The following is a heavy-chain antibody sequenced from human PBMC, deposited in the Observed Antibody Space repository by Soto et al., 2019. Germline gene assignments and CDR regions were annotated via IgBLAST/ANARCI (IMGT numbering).Heavy chain of an antibody. V-gene: IGHV3-23*01. CDR2: ISGSGGST. CDR3: AKDPESSGYYTAEYFQH. J-gene: IGHJ1*01. Sequence: GSLRLSCAASGFTFSSYAMSWVRQAPGKGLEWVSAISGSGGSTYYADSVKGRFTISRDNSKNTLYLQMNSLRAEDTAVYYCAKDPESSGYYTAEYFQHWGQGTLVTVSS. D-gene: IGHD3-22*01. CDR1: GFTFSSYA.